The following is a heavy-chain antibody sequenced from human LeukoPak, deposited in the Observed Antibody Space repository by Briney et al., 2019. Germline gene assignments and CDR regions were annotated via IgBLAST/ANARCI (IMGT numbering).Heavy chain of an antibody. CDR2: MNPNSGNT. D-gene: IGHD6-13*01. CDR1: GYTFTSYD. CDR3: ARTTHSSSWSGVFGDAFDI. Sequence: ASVKVSCKASGYTFTSYDINWVRQATGQGLEWMGWMNPNSGNTGYAQKFQGRVTMTRNTSISTAYMELSSLRSEDTAVYYCARTTHSSSWSGVFGDAFDIWGQGTMVTVSS. J-gene: IGHJ3*02. V-gene: IGHV1-8*01.